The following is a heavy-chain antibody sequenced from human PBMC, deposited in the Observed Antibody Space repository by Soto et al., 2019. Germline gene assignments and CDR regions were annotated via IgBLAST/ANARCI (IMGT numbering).Heavy chain of an antibody. CDR2: INTNSGGT. Sequence: ASVKVFCKASGYTFTGYYIHCVRQAPGQGLEWMGWINTNSGGTNYAQKFQGRVTMTRDTSVSTAYMELSRLTSDDTAVYYCARTQTNDYWGQGTLVTVSS. V-gene: IGHV1-2*02. J-gene: IGHJ4*02. CDR3: ARTQTNDY. CDR1: GYTFTGYY.